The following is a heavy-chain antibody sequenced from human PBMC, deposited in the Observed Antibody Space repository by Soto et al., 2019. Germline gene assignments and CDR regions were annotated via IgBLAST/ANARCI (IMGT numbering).Heavy chain of an antibody. CDR2: IHYSGTT. CDR1: GGSISSGPYY. CDR3: ARYDSGANAGWFDP. D-gene: IGHD4-17*01. V-gene: IGHV4-31*03. J-gene: IGHJ5*02. Sequence: QVQLQESGPGLVKPSETLSLTCTVSGGSISSGPYYWTWIRQHPGKGLEWIGYIHYSGTTHWNPSLKSRATMSVDMSKTQFSLTLSSVTAADTAVYYCARYDSGANAGWFDPWGQGILVTVSS.